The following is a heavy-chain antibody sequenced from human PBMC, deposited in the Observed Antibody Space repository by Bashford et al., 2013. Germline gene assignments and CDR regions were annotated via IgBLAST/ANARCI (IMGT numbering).Heavy chain of an antibody. CDR2: ISTYNGNT. CDR1: GYSFSRYG. J-gene: IGHJ6*02. Sequence: ASVKVSCKASGYSFSRYGINWVRQAPGQGLEWMGWISTYNGNTKYAQKFQARVTMTTDTSKNSLYLEMNSLRPEDTALYYCARDMDWAVTKLYAMDVWGQGTTVTVSS. V-gene: IGHV1-18*04. CDR3: ARDMDWAVTKLYAMDV. D-gene: IGHD3/OR15-3a*01.